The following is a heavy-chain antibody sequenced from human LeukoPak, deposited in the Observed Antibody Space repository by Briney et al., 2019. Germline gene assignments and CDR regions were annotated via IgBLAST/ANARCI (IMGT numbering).Heavy chain of an antibody. J-gene: IGHJ3*02. CDR2: MSGRGPYT. Sequence: GGSLRLSCAASGFDFRINDMSWVRQAPGRGLEWVSGMSGRGPYTYYADSVKGRFAISRDTSKNTLYLQLNNLRADDTATYFCAKIKYSPPYVEELGAFDIWGQGTLVTVSS. D-gene: IGHD5-18*01. V-gene: IGHV3-23*01. CDR3: AKIKYSPPYVEELGAFDI. CDR1: GFDFRIND.